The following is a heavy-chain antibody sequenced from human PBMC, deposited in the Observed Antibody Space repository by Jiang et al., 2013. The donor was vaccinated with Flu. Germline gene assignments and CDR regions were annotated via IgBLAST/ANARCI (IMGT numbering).Heavy chain of an antibody. J-gene: IGHJ3*02. D-gene: IGHD2-21*02. CDR1: GFSLSTSGVG. V-gene: IGHV2-5*02. CDR3: AHRRPYWGQVVTTIGGFDM. Sequence: KPTQTLTLTCSFSGFSLSTSGVGVGWIRQPPGKALEWLGIIYWDDDKDYSPSLKSRLTITKDTSKNQVVLTMTNMDPVDTGTYYCAHRRPYWGQVVTTIGGFDMWGQGTKVTVSS. CDR2: IYWDDDK.